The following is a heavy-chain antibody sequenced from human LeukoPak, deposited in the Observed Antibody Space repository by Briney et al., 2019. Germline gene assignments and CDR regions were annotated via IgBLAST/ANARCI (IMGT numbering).Heavy chain of an antibody. D-gene: IGHD6-13*01. J-gene: IGHJ5*02. CDR1: GYTVTDFY. Sequence: ASVKVSCKASGYTVTDFYLHWLRQAPGQWLEIMGWIHPHSGATFYAPAFEGRVSMTTDTSVNTAYLEVNRLTSNDTAVYYCAKGVARRSNFWYHRFDPWGQGTLVTVSS. V-gene: IGHV1-2*02. CDR2: IHPHSGAT. CDR3: AKGVARRSNFWYHRFDP.